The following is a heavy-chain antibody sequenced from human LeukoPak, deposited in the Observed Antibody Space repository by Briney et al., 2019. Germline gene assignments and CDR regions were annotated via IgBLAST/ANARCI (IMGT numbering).Heavy chain of an antibody. Sequence: RAGGSLRLSCAASGFTFDDYGMSWVRQAPGKGLEWVSGINWNGGSTGYADSVKGRFTISRDNAKNSLYLQTNSLRAEDTALYYCARASNYYDSSGYYGYWGQGTLVTVSS. J-gene: IGHJ4*02. CDR3: ARASNYYDSSGYYGY. V-gene: IGHV3-20*04. CDR2: INWNGGST. CDR1: GFTFDDYG. D-gene: IGHD3-22*01.